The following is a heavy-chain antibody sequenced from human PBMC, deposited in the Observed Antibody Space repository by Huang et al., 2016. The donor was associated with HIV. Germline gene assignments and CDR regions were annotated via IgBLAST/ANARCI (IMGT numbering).Heavy chain of an antibody. D-gene: IGHD2-2*01. CDR1: GGSISTYY. CDR2: FYTMGKT. Sequence: QVQLQESGPGLVKPSETLSLTCTVSGGSISTYYWSWIRQSAGKGLEWIGRFYTMGKTTYNPSLRSRVTMSVDTSKNQFSLRLTSVTAADTAVYYCARENEFCGSTNCHHYYYGLDVWGQGTTVTVSS. CDR3: ARENEFCGSTNCHHYYYGLDV. V-gene: IGHV4-4*07. J-gene: IGHJ6*02.